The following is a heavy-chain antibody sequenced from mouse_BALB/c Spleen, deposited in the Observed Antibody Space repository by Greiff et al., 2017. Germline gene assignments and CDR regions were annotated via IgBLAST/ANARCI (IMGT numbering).Heavy chain of an antibody. CDR3: ARTTVAHWYFDV. Sequence: DVMLVESGGGLVQPGGSLKLSCAASGFTFSSYTMSWVRQTPEKRLEWVAYISNGGGSTYYPDTVKGRFTISRDNAKNTLYLQMSSLKSEDTAMYYCARTTVAHWYFDVWGAGTTVTVSS. CDR2: ISNGGGST. CDR1: GFTFSSYT. D-gene: IGHD1-1*01. V-gene: IGHV5-12-2*01. J-gene: IGHJ1*01.